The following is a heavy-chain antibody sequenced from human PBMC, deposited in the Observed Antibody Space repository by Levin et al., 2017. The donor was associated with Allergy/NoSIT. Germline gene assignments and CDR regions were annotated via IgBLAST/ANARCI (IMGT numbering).Heavy chain of an antibody. Sequence: GGSLRLSCAASGFTFSSYGMHWVRQAPGKGLEWVAVISYDGSNKYYADSVKGRFTISRDNSKNTLYLQMNSLRAEDTAVYYCAKGITAGAAADPYFDYWGQGTLVTVSS. CDR3: AKGITAGAAADPYFDY. J-gene: IGHJ4*02. CDR2: ISYDGSNK. D-gene: IGHD6-13*01. V-gene: IGHV3-30*18. CDR1: GFTFSSYG.